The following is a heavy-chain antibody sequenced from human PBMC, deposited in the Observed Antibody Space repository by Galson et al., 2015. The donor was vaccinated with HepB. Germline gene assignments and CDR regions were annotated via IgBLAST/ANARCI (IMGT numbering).Heavy chain of an antibody. CDR1: GFTFSSYG. V-gene: IGHV3-23*01. CDR2: ISGSGGDI. J-gene: IGHJ6*03. CDR3: ARGGKYLAVAGIHYYYYHMDV. Sequence: SLRLSCAASGFTFSSYGMSWVRQAPGKGLEWVSAISGSGGDIHYADSVKGRFTISRDNSKNTLYLQMNSLRAEDTAEYYCARGGKYLAVAGIHYYYYHMDVWGKGTTVTVSS. D-gene: IGHD6-19*01.